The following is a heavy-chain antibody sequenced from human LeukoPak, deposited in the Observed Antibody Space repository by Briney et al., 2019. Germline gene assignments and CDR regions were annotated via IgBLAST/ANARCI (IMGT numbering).Heavy chain of an antibody. CDR2: MYNSGTT. CDR3: ARDRFPVY. Sequence: SETLSLTCTVSGGSISSYYWSWIRQPPGKGLEWIGCMYNSGTTNYNPSLKSRVTISVDTSKNQFSLNLSSVTAADTAVYYCARDRFPVYWGQGTLVTVSS. J-gene: IGHJ4*02. V-gene: IGHV4-59*01. CDR1: GGSISSYY.